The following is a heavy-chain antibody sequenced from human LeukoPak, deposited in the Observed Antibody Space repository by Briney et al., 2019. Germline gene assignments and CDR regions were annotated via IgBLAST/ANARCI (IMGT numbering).Heavy chain of an antibody. CDR3: ARVDRSGSYYQRAPIDY. J-gene: IGHJ4*02. V-gene: IGHV1-18*01. Sequence: GASVKVSCEASGYTFTSYGISWVRQAPGQGLEWMGWISAYNGNTNYAQKLQGRVTMTTDTSTSTAYMELRSLRSDDTAVYYCARVDRSGSYYQRAPIDYWGQGTLVTVSS. D-gene: IGHD1-26*01. CDR1: GYTFTSYG. CDR2: ISAYNGNT.